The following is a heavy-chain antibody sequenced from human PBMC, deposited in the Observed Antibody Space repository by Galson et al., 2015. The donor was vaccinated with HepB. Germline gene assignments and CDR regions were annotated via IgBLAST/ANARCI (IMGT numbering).Heavy chain of an antibody. J-gene: IGHJ4*02. CDR3: ARAASGSYSPTDY. CDR1: GFTFSSYS. V-gene: IGHV3-48*02. D-gene: IGHD1-26*01. Sequence: SLRLSCAASGFTFSSYSMNWVRQAPGKGLEWVSYISSSSSTIYYADSVKGRFTISRDNAKNSLYLQMNSLRDEDTAVYYCARAASGSYSPTDYWGQGTLVTVSS. CDR2: ISSSSSTI.